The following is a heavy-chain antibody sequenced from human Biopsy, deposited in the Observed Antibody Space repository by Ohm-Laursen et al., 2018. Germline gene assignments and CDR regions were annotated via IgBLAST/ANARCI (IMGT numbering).Heavy chain of an antibody. Sequence: GTLSLTCPVSGGSIKSYYWNWIRQSPGKGLEWIGFIYYTGHNNYNPSLKSRATISVDTSKNQFSLKVISVTAADPAVYYCARLTGDPSYWGQGILVTVSS. J-gene: IGHJ4*02. CDR1: GGSIKSYY. CDR2: IYYTGHN. CDR3: ARLTGDPSY. V-gene: IGHV4-59*01. D-gene: IGHD7-27*01.